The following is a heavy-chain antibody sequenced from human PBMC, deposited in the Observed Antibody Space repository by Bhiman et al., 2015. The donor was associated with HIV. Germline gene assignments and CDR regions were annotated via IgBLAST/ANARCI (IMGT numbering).Heavy chain of an antibody. CDR1: GFTFSDAW. D-gene: IGHD2-15*01. CDR3: CRTFEI. V-gene: IGHV3-15*01. J-gene: IGHJ3*02. Sequence: DVQLVESGGGLVKPGGSLRLSCAASGFTFSDAWMTWVRQPPGKGLEWVGRMKSKTEGGTRDYGAPVIGRFTISRDNSKNTVFLQMNSLRAEDTAMYYCCRTFEIWGQGTMVTVSS. CDR2: MKSKTEGGTR.